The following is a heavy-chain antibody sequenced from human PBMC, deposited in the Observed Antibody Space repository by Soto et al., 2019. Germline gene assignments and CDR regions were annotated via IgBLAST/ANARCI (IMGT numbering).Heavy chain of an antibody. J-gene: IGHJ4*02. Sequence: QVQLQQWGAGRLKPSETLSLNCAVTGGSLSGYYWSWIRQPPGKGLGWIGEVKDGGHTNSGPSFRGRVTLSSDTSNNQFSLRLNSVTAADTGVYYCARGQEGVVATHWDQGSLVTVSS. V-gene: IGHV4-34*01. CDR1: GGSLSGYY. CDR2: VKDGGHT. CDR3: ARGQEGVVATH. D-gene: IGHD5-12*01.